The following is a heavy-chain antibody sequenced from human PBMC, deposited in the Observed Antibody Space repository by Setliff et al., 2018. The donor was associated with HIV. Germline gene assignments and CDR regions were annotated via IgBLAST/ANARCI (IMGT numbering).Heavy chain of an antibody. CDR1: GFTFSSYS. D-gene: IGHD7-27*01. Sequence: GGSLRLSCAASGFTFSSYSMNWVRQAPGKGLEWVSYIGGDSRIINYADSVKGRFTISRDNAKNSLFLQMNSLRVEDTALYYCARDLNWGFDYWGQGTLVTVSS. V-gene: IGHV3-48*01. CDR3: ARDLNWGFDY. CDR2: IGGDSRII. J-gene: IGHJ4*02.